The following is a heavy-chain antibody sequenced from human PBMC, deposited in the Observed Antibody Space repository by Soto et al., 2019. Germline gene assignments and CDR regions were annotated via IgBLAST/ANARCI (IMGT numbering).Heavy chain of an antibody. Sequence: ASVKVSCKASGYTFTSYYMHWVRQAPGQGLEWMGIINPSGGSTSYAQKFQGRVTMTRGTSTSTVYMELSSLRSEDTAVYYCARDYPPAITMVRGAGYWGQGTLVTVSS. CDR3: ARDYPPAITMVRGAGY. D-gene: IGHD3-10*01. J-gene: IGHJ4*02. CDR2: INPSGGST. CDR1: GYTFTSYY. V-gene: IGHV1-46*01.